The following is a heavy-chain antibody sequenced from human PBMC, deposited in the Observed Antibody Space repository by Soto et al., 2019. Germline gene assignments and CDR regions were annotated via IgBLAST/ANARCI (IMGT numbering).Heavy chain of an antibody. J-gene: IGHJ4*02. Sequence: EVQLGESGGDLVQRGGSLRLSCVASGFTFSVYSMNWVRHAPGKGLEWFSYITSDTKTIKYADSVKGRFTISRDNAKNSAYLQMNSLRDQDTAVYYCVRSVEGHFDYWGQGTVVTVSS. CDR2: ITSDTKTI. V-gene: IGHV3-48*02. D-gene: IGHD6-19*01. CDR1: GFTFSVYS. CDR3: VRSVEGHFDY.